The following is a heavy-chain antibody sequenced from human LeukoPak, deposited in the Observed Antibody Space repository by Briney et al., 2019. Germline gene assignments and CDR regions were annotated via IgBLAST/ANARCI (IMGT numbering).Heavy chain of an antibody. CDR1: GYTFTSYD. Sequence: GSSVKVSCKASGYTFTSYDINWVRQATGQGLEWMGWMNPNRRNTGYAQKFQGRVTMSRNTSISTAYMELSSLRSEDTAVYYCARASRSEGWFDPWGQGTLVTVSS. CDR3: ARASRSEGWFDP. J-gene: IGHJ5*02. V-gene: IGHV1-8*01. CDR2: MNPNRRNT.